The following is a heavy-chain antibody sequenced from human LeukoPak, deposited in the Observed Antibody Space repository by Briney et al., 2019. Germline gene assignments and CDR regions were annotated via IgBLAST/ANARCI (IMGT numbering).Heavy chain of an antibody. J-gene: IGHJ4*02. CDR1: GFTFGAYW. CDR2: IKDDGSAQ. Sequence: PGGSLRLSCAASGFTFGAYWMSWFRQAPGKGPGWVASIKDDGSAQFYVDSLEGRLTISRDNAKNTLYLQMDTMRVEDTAVYYCARHIVGEQNFDYWSQGTLVTVSS. D-gene: IGHD3-16*02. CDR3: ARHIVGEQNFDY. V-gene: IGHV3-7*01.